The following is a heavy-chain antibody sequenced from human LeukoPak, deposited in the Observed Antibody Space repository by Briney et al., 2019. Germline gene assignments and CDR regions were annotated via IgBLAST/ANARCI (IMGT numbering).Heavy chain of an antibody. CDR2: IYHSGST. CDR1: GGSISSSNW. V-gene: IGHV4-4*02. J-gene: IGHJ6*02. D-gene: IGHD5-18*01. Sequence: SETLSLTCAVSGGSISSSNWWRWVRQPPGKGLEWIGEIYHSGSTNYNPSLKSRVTISVDKSKNQFSLKLSSVTAADTAVYYCARGLTDTAMVIYYYYGMDVWGQGTTVTVSS. CDR3: ARGLTDTAMVIYYYYGMDV.